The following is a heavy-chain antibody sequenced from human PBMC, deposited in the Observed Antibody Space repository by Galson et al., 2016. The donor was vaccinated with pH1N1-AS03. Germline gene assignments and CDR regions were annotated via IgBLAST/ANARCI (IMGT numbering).Heavy chain of an antibody. CDR3: ARLTSRQVRVRLGRDSEWQKVDYFDY. Sequence: SETLSLTCTVSGGSISSYYWSWIRQPPGKGLEWIGYISNSGSTNYNPSLKSRVTISVDRSKSQFSLKMSSVTAADTGVYYCARLTSRQVRVRLGRDSEWQKVDYFDYWGQGALITVSS. CDR2: ISNSGST. J-gene: IGHJ4*02. D-gene: IGHD3-16*01. CDR1: GGSISSYY. V-gene: IGHV4-59*12.